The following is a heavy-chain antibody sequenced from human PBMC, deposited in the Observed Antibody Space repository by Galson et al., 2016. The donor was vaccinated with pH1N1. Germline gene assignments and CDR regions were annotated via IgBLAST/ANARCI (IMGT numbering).Heavy chain of an antibody. CDR3: ARAGYGDYVGYFDY. V-gene: IGHV1-18*01. CDR2: ISGYNGNT. D-gene: IGHD4-17*01. Sequence: SVKVSCKASGYTFSSYGISWVRQAPGKGLEWMGWISGYNGNTKYEQKIQGRVSMTIDTSTSTVYMELRSLRSDDAAVYYCARAGYGDYVGYFDYWGQGTLVTVSS. CDR1: GYTFSSYG. J-gene: IGHJ4*02.